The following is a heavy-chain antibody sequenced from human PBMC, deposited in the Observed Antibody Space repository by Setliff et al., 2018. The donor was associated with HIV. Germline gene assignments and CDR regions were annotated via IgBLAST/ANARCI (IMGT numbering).Heavy chain of an antibody. D-gene: IGHD3-9*01. CDR1: GFTFSAFP. CDR2: ISFDGDNT. V-gene: IGHV3-30*04. Sequence: GGSLRLSCAASGFTFSAFPMHWVRQAPGKGLEWVALISFDGDNTYFADSVRGRFTISRDNSKSAMSLQMHSLTPEDTAIYYCARALTGAGTFDVWGQGTMVTVS. CDR3: ARALTGAGTFDV. J-gene: IGHJ3*01.